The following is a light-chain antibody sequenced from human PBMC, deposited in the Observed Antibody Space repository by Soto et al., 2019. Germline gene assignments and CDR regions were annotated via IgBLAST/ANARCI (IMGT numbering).Light chain of an antibody. CDR3: QHYNDRPLT. V-gene: IGKV3-15*01. CDR1: QSISRS. Sequence: EIVLTQSPAILSVSPGERATLSCRASQSISRSLAWYQQKPGQAPRLLISDASTRATGIPARFSGSGSGTEFTLTISSLQSEDFAVYSCQHYNDRPLTFGGGTKVDIK. J-gene: IGKJ4*01. CDR2: DAS.